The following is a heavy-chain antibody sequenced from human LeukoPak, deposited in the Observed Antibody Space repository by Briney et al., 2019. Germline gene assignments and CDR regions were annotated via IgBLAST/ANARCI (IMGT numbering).Heavy chain of an antibody. CDR1: GGSISSGDYY. J-gene: IGHJ4*02. D-gene: IGHD3-22*01. V-gene: IGHV4-30-4*01. CDR3: ARESYYYDSSGGDY. Sequence: SETLSLTCTVSGGSISSGDYYWSWIRQPPGKGLEWIGYIYYSGSTYYNPSLKSRVTISVDTSKNQFSLKLSSVTAADTAVYYCARESYYYDSSGGDYRGQGTLVTVSS. CDR2: IYYSGST.